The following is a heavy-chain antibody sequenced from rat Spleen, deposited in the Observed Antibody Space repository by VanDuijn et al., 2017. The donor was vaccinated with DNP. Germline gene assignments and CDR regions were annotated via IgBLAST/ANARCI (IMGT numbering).Heavy chain of an antibody. CDR2: IIYDGSHT. CDR1: GFTFSDSA. CDR3: VTRGMYGGYDH. D-gene: IGHD1-11*01. Sequence: EVQLVESGGGVVQPGNSLKLSCAASGFTFSDSAMAWVRQSPKKGLEWVATIIYDGSHTFYRDSVQGRFTIPRGNAKTTLYLQMDRLRSDDTATYYCVTRGMYGGYDHWGQGVMVTVSS. J-gene: IGHJ2*01. V-gene: IGHV5S10*01.